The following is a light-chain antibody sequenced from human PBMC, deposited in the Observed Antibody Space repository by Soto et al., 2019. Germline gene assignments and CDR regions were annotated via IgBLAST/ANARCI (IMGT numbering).Light chain of an antibody. CDR2: GVS. V-gene: IGKV3-20*01. CDR3: QQYADLPYT. J-gene: IGKJ2*01. Sequence: EIVLTQSPGTLSLSPGERATLSCMASQTLTTTYLAWYQQKPGQAPRLLIYGVSRRATGIPDRFSGSGSGTDFTLTISRLEPEYFAVYSCQQYADLPYTFGQGTTLEI. CDR1: QTLTTTY.